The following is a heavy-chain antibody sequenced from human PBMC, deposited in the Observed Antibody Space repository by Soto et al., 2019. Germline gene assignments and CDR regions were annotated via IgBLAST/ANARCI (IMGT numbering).Heavy chain of an antibody. V-gene: IGHV1-3*01. D-gene: IGHD2-15*01. J-gene: IGHJ6*03. CDR1: GYTFTSYA. CDR2: INAYNGNT. CDR3: ASIVGDYYYMDV. Sequence: ASVKVSCKASGYTFTSYAMHWVRQAPGQRLEWMGWINAYNGNTNYSQKLQGRVTITTDTSTSTAYMELRSLRSDDTAVYYCASIVGDYYYMDVWGKGTTVTVSS.